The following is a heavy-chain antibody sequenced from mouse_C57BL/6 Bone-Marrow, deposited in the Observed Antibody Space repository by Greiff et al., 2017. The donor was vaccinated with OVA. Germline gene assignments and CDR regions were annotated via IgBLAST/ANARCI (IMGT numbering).Heavy chain of an antibody. D-gene: IGHD1-1*01. Sequence: QVQLKESGPGLVQPSQSLSITCTVSGFSLTSYGVHWVRQPPGKGLEWLGVIWSGGSTDYNAAFISRLSISKDNSKSQVFFKMNSLQADVTAIYYCDKTGFITTVVATLDWYFDVWGTGTTVTVSS. CDR2: IWSGGST. V-gene: IGHV2-4*01. CDR1: GFSLTSYG. CDR3: DKTGFITTVVATLDWYFDV. J-gene: IGHJ1*03.